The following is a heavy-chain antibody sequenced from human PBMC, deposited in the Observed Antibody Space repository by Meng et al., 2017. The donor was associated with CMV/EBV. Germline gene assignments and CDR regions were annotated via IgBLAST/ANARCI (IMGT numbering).Heavy chain of an antibody. D-gene: IGHD3-16*01. J-gene: IGHJ4*02. V-gene: IGHV3-23*03. CDR1: GFTFSSYS. Sequence: GGSLRLSCAASGFTFSSYSMNWVRQAPGKGLEWVSVIYSGGSSTYYADSVKGRFTISRDNSKNTLYLQMNSLRAEDTAVYYCAKVDGYGSQYWGQGTLVTVSS. CDR2: IYSGGSST. CDR3: AKVDGYGSQY.